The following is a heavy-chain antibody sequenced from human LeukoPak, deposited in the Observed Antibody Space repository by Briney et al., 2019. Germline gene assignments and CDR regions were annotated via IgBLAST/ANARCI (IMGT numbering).Heavy chain of an antibody. CDR3: ARSELVVVPAALINWFDP. CDR2: INPNSGGT. J-gene: IGHJ5*02. Sequence: ASVKVSCKASGYTFTGYYMHWVRQAPGQGLEWMGWINPNSGGTNYAQKFQGRVTMTRDTSISTAYMELSRLRSDDTAVYYCARSELVVVPAALINWFDPWGQGTLVTVSS. CDR1: GYTFTGYY. V-gene: IGHV1-2*02. D-gene: IGHD2-2*01.